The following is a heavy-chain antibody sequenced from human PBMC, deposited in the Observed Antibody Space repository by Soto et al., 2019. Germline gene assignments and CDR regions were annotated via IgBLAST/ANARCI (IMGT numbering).Heavy chain of an antibody. D-gene: IGHD2-15*01. Sequence: QVQLVQSGAEVKKPGASVKVSCKASGYTFTTHGISWVRQAPGQGLEWMGWVSGDNGHTNYSQSLQGRVTMTTDTSTNTAYMELRSLRSDDTAVYYCARDIGYCRSGTCYREWFEPWGQGTLVTVSS. CDR1: GYTFTTHG. V-gene: IGHV1-18*01. CDR3: ARDIGYCRSGTCYREWFEP. CDR2: VSGDNGHT. J-gene: IGHJ5*02.